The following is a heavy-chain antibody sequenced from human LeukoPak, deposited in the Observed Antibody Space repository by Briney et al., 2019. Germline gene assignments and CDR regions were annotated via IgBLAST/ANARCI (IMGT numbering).Heavy chain of an antibody. D-gene: IGHD5-12*01. Sequence: GGSLRLSCAASGFTFSTAWMNWVRQAPGKGLEWVANIKEDGSEEYYVDSVKGRFTISRDNARKSLYLQMNSLRVEDTAVYYCARGYSGYEFGYWGQGTLVNVSS. CDR1: GFTFSTAW. J-gene: IGHJ4*02. CDR3: ARGYSGYEFGY. CDR2: IKEDGSEE. V-gene: IGHV3-7*04.